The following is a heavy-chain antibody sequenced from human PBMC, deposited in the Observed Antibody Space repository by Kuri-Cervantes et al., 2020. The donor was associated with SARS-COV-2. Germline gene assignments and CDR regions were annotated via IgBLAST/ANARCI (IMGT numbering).Heavy chain of an antibody. Sequence: SVKVSCKASGGTFSSYAISWVRQAPGQGLEWMGRIIPIFGTANYAQKFQGRVTTTADESTSTAYMELSSLRSDDTAVYYCARDPSTYRAAAGYFDYWGQGTLVTVSS. CDR1: GGTFSSYA. V-gene: IGHV1-69*13. CDR2: IIPIFGTA. J-gene: IGHJ4*02. D-gene: IGHD6-13*01. CDR3: ARDPSTYRAAAGYFDY.